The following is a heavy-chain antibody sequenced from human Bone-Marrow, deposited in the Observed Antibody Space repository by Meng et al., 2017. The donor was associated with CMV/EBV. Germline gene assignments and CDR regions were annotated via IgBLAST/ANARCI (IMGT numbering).Heavy chain of an antibody. D-gene: IGHD2-21*01. CDR1: GFTFSSYD. V-gene: IGHV3-13*01. CDR3: ATTYCGGDCYSRGLGY. J-gene: IGHJ4*02. CDR2: IGTAGDT. Sequence: GESLKISCAASGFTFSSYDMHWVRQATGKGLEWVSAIGTAGDTYYPGSVKGRFTISRENAKNSLYLQMNSLRAGDTAVYYCATTYCGGDCYSRGLGYWGQGTLVTVSS.